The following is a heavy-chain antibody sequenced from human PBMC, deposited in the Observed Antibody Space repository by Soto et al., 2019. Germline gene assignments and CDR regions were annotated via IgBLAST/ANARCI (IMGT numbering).Heavy chain of an antibody. Sequence: PSETLSLTCTVSGGSISSGDYYWSWIRQPPGKGLEWIGYIYYSGSTYYNPSLKSRVTISVDTSKNQFSLKLSSVTAADTAVFFGATPPPRDHEAFDNWGKGTMVTV. CDR2: IYYSGST. J-gene: IGHJ3*02. CDR3: ATPPPRDHEAFDN. CDR1: GGSISSGDYY. V-gene: IGHV4-30-4*01.